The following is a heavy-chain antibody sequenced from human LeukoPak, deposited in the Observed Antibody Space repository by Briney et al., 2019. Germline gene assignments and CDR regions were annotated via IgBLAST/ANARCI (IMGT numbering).Heavy chain of an antibody. Sequence: GASVKVSCKASGYTFTGYYMHWVRQAPGQWLEWMGWINPNSGGTNYAQKFQGRVTMTRDTSISTAYMELSRLRSDDTAVYYCARSQWELEGVLDYWGQGTLVTVSS. D-gene: IGHD1-26*01. J-gene: IGHJ4*02. V-gene: IGHV1-2*02. CDR2: INPNSGGT. CDR1: GYTFTGYY. CDR3: ARSQWELEGVLDY.